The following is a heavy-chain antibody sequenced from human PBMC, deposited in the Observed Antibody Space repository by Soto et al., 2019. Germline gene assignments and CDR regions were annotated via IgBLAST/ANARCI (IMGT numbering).Heavy chain of an antibody. Sequence: QVQLVQSGAEVKKPGSSVKVSCKASGGTFSSYAISWVQQAPGQGLEWMGGIIPIFGTANYAQKFQGRVTITADESTSTAYMELSSLRSEDTAVYYCARRADCSGGSCYEYYYYGMDVWGQGTTVTVSS. CDR1: GGTFSSYA. J-gene: IGHJ6*02. CDR3: ARRADCSGGSCYEYYYYGMDV. D-gene: IGHD2-15*01. V-gene: IGHV1-69*01. CDR2: IIPIFGTA.